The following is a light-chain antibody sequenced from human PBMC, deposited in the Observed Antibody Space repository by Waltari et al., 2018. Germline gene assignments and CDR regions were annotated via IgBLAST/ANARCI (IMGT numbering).Light chain of an antibody. V-gene: IGKV6D-21*02. CDR2: SAS. CDR1: QSIESS. Sequence: DIVLTQSPDFQSVTPKEEATITCRAGQSIESSLNWYQLKPAQSPKLLIQSASQSVSGGPSRFRGGGSGTEFTLTITSLETEDSAVYYCLQSSSLPYTFGRGTKVEIK. CDR3: LQSSSLPYT. J-gene: IGKJ2*01.